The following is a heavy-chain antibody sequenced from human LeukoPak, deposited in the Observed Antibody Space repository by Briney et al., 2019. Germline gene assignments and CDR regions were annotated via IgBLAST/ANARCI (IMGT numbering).Heavy chain of an antibody. Sequence: SETLSLTCTVSGGSISSYYWSWIRQPPGKGLEWIGYIYYSGSTNYNPSLKSRVTISVDTSKNQFSLKLSSVTAADTAVYYCARGVVVAAITGPDAFDIWGQGAMVTVSS. J-gene: IGHJ3*02. CDR3: ARGVVVAAITGPDAFDI. V-gene: IGHV4-59*01. D-gene: IGHD2-15*01. CDR1: GGSISSYY. CDR2: IYYSGST.